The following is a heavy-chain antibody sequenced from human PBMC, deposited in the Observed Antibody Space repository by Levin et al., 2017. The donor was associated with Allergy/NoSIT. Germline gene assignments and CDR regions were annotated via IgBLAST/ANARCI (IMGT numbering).Heavy chain of an antibody. CDR2: TYYRSKWYN. CDR3: AQISTSKNDY. V-gene: IGHV6-1*01. Sequence: SQTLSLTCAISGDSVSSNSAVWNWIRQSPSRGLEWLGRTYYRSKWYNEYAVSVRSRITINPDTSKNQFSLHLNSVTPEDTAVYYCAQISTSKNDYWGQGTLVTVSS. J-gene: IGHJ4*02. CDR1: GDSVSSNSAV. D-gene: IGHD2/OR15-2a*01.